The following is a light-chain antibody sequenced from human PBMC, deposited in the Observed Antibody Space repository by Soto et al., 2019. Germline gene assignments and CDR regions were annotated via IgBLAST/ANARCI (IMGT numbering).Light chain of an antibody. CDR3: QHCDNLPLS. V-gene: IGKV1-33*01. J-gene: IGKJ4*01. CDR2: GAS. CDR1: QDIDNS. Sequence: DIQMTQSPSSLSASIGDRVTITCQASQDIDNSLNWYQQKPGKAPKLLIYGASNLATGVPTKFSGSGSGTDFTFTISSLQPEDIATYYCQHCDNLPLSFGGGTKVEI.